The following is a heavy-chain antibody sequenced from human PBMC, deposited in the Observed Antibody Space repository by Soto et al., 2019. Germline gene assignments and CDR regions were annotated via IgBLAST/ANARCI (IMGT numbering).Heavy chain of an antibody. CDR2: IWYDGSNK. J-gene: IGHJ6*03. Sequence: ESGGGVVQPGRSLRLSCAASGFTFSSYGMHWVRQAPGKGLEWLAVIWYDGSNKYYADSVKGRFTISRDNSKNTLYLQMNSLRAEDTAAYYCARVPYCSGGSCYPWEVYYYYYYMDVWGKGTTVTVSS. CDR3: ARVPYCSGGSCYPWEVYYYYYYMDV. D-gene: IGHD2-15*01. CDR1: GFTFSSYG. V-gene: IGHV3-33*01.